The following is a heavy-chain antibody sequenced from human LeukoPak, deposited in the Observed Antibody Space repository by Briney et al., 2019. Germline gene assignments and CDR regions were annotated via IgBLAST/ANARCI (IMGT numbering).Heavy chain of an antibody. V-gene: IGHV4-30-2*01. CDR1: GGSISSGGYS. J-gene: IGHJ4*02. CDR2: IYHSGST. D-gene: IGHD6-19*01. CDR3: AREGNSSGGYYFDY. Sequence: PSETLSLTCAVSGGSISSGGYSWSWIRQPPGKGLEWIGYIYHSGSTYYNPSLKSRVTISVDRSKNQFSLKLSSVAAADTAVYYCAREGNSSGGYYFDYWGQGTLVTVSS.